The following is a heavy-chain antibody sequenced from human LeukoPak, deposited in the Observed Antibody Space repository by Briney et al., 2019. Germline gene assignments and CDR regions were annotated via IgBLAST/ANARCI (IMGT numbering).Heavy chain of an antibody. V-gene: IGHV4-34*01. CDR3: ARERSYGSGSYYNQRRFDY. D-gene: IGHD3-10*01. CDR1: GGSFSGYY. Sequence: SETLSLTCAVYGGSFSGYYWSWIRQPPGKGLEWIGEINHSGSTNYNPSLKSRVTISVDTSKNQFSLKLSSVTAADTAVYYCARERSYGSGSYYNQRRFDYWGQGTLVTVSS. J-gene: IGHJ4*02. CDR2: INHSGST.